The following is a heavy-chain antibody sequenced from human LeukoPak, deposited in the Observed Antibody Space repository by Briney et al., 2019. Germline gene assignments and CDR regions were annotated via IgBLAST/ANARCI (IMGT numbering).Heavy chain of an antibody. V-gene: IGHV4-30-4*01. D-gene: IGHD2-2*01. J-gene: IGHJ5*02. CDR1: GGSISSGDYY. Sequence: PSETLSLTCTVSGGSISSGDYYWSWLRQPPGKGLEWIGYIYYSGSTYYNPSLKSRVTISVDTSKNQFSLKLSSVTAADTAVYYCARDEPPYCSSTSCSGFDPWGQGTLVTVSS. CDR2: IYYSGST. CDR3: ARDEPPYCSSTSCSGFDP.